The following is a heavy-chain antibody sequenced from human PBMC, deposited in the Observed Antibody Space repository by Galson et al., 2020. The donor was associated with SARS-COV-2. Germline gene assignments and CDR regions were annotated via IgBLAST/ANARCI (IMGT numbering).Heavy chain of an antibody. CDR2: ISYEGSKK. Sequence: GGSLRLSCAASGFSFNNYPMHWVRQAPGRGLEWLAVISYEGSKKYYADFLRGRFTVSRDFSTDTRYLQMSSLTVEDSAIYYCAKINTILWVGEGRGAMDSWGQGTRVTVTS. CDR1: GFSFNNYP. D-gene: IGHD3-10*01. J-gene: IGHJ4*02. V-gene: IGHV3-30*04. CDR3: AKINTILWVGEGRGAMDS.